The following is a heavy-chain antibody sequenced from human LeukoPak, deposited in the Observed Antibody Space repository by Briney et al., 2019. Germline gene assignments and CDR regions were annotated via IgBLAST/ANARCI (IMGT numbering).Heavy chain of an antibody. J-gene: IGHJ5*02. CDR1: GFTFSSYG. CDR2: IGGSGSTT. CDR3: AKGSRTSGWSP. V-gene: IGHV3-23*01. D-gene: IGHD6-19*01. Sequence: PGGSLRLSCTASGFTFSSYGMYWVRQAPGKGLEWVSAIGGSGSTTYYADSVKGRFTISRDNSKNTLYLQMNSLRAEDTAVYYCAKGSRTSGWSPWGQGTLVTVSS.